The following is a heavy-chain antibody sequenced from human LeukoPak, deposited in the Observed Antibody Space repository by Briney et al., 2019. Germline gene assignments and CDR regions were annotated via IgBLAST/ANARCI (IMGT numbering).Heavy chain of an antibody. CDR1: GFTFSSYW. Sequence: GGSLRLSCAAPGFTFSSYWMHWVRLAPGKGLVCISQINSDGSTTRYADSVKGRFTISRDNAKNTLYLQMNSLRAEDTAVYYCARGRSSTNVLYYYYYYMDVWGKGTTVTVSS. V-gene: IGHV3-74*01. J-gene: IGHJ6*03. D-gene: IGHD2-2*01. CDR2: INSDGSTT. CDR3: ARGRSSTNVLYYYYYYMDV.